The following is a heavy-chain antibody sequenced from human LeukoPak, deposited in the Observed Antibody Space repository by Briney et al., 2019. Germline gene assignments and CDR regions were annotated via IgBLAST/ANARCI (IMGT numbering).Heavy chain of an antibody. CDR2: IYYSVST. V-gene: IGHV4-39*01. D-gene: IGHD1-14*01. Sequence: SETLSLTCTVSGASIISSNYCWGWIRQPPGKGLEWIGSIYYSVSTYYNPSLKSRVTISVDTSKNQFSLKLSSVTAADTAVYYCARHYSVNRAWFDPWGQGTLVTVSS. CDR1: GASIISSNYC. CDR3: ARHYSVNRAWFDP. J-gene: IGHJ5*02.